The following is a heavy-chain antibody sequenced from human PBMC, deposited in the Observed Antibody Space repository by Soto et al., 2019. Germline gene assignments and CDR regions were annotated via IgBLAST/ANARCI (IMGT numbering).Heavy chain of an antibody. D-gene: IGHD4-17*01. CDR2: TYHSGST. Sequence: PSETLSLTCAVSGGSISRGGYSWSWIRQPPGKGLEWIGYTYHSGSTYYNPSLKSRVTISVDRSKNQFSLKLSSVTAADTAVYYCARVTMTEYWFDPWGQGTLVTVSS. CDR3: ARVTMTEYWFDP. CDR1: GGSISRGGYS. J-gene: IGHJ5*02. V-gene: IGHV4-30-2*01.